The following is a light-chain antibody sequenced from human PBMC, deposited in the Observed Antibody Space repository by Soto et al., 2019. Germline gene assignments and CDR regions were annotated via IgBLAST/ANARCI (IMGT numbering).Light chain of an antibody. J-gene: IGKJ2*01. CDR2: AAS. CDR1: QSISSY. CDR3: QLSYSTLGYT. Sequence: DIQMTQSPSSLSASVGDRVTITCRASQSISSYLNWYQQKPGKAPKLLIYAASSLQSGVPSRFSGSGSGTDFTLTISSPQPEDFATYYCQLSYSTLGYTFGQGTKLEIK. V-gene: IGKV1-39*01.